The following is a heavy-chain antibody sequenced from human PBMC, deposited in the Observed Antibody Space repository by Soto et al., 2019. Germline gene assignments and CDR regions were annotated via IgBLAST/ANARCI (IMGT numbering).Heavy chain of an antibody. D-gene: IGHD3-16*02. V-gene: IGHV3-30*18. CDR1: GFTFSSYG. CDR2: ISYDGSNK. CDR3: AEDPESLAGVTVKYYYYYGMDV. J-gene: IGHJ6*02. Sequence: QVQLVESGGGVVQPGRSLRLSCAASGFTFSSYGMHWVRQAPGKGLEWVAVISYDGSNKYYADSVKGRFTISRDNSKNTPYLQMNSLRAEDTAVYHCAEDPESLAGVTVKYYYYYGMDVWGQGTTVTVSS.